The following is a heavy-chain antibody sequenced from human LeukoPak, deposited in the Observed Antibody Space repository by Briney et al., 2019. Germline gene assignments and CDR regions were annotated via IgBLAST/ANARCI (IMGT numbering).Heavy chain of an antibody. CDR2: IFYDGTT. Sequence: SETLSLTCTVSGGSISSPNSYWGWIRQPPGKGLEWIGSIFYDGTTYYNPSLKSRVTISVDTSKNQFSLKLSSVTAADTAVYYCAREGHSSLDPWGQGTLVTVSS. D-gene: IGHD2-21*01. CDR3: AREGHSSLDP. CDR1: GGSISSPNSY. V-gene: IGHV4-39*07. J-gene: IGHJ5*02.